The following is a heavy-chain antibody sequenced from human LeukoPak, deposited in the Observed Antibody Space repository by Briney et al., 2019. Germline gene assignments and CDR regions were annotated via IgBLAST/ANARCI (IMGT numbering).Heavy chain of an antibody. D-gene: IGHD4-17*01. CDR1: GYNFTSYW. Sequence: GESLKISCKGSGYNFTSYWIGWVRQMPGKGLEWMGIIYPGDSETRYSPSFQGQVTISADKSICTAYLQWSSLKASDTALYYCARWVDYGDSYYFDYWGQGTLVTVSS. CDR2: IYPGDSET. J-gene: IGHJ4*02. V-gene: IGHV5-51*01. CDR3: ARWVDYGDSYYFDY.